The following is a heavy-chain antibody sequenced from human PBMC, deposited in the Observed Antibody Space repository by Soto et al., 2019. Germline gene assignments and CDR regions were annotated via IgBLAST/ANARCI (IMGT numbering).Heavy chain of an antibody. CDR2: IYYSGST. V-gene: IGHV4-59*08. CDR3: ARAPRRGSYRYADAFDI. J-gene: IGHJ3*02. D-gene: IGHD3-16*02. Sequence: SETLSLTCTVSGGSISSYYWSWIRQPPGKGLEWIGYIYYSGSTNYNPSLKSRVTISVDTSKNQFSLKLSSVTAADTAVYYCARAPRRGSYRYADAFDISGHGTMVTVSS. CDR1: GGSISSYY.